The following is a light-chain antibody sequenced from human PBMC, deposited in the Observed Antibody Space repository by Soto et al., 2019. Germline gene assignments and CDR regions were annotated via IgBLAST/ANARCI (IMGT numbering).Light chain of an antibody. Sequence: DIQMTQSPSSVSASVGDRVTITCRASQDISTWLAWYQQKPGKAPNLLIYVASSLQSGVPSRFSGSGSGTKFTLTISSLQPADSATYYCTQADSFPFTFGPGTTVEI. CDR1: QDISTW. CDR3: TQADSFPFT. V-gene: IGKV1-12*01. CDR2: VAS. J-gene: IGKJ3*01.